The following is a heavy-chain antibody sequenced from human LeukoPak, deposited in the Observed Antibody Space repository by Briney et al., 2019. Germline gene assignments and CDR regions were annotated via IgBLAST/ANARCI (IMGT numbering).Heavy chain of an antibody. CDR3: ARDLSGSYTVDY. Sequence: HAGGSLRLSCAASGFTFSSYGMHWVRQAPGKGLEWAAGISYDGSEKFYAESVKGRFTISRDNSENTLYLQMNSLRTEDTAVYNCARDLSGSYTVDYWGQGTLLTVSS. J-gene: IGHJ4*02. V-gene: IGHV3-30*03. D-gene: IGHD1-26*01. CDR1: GFTFSSYG. CDR2: ISYDGSEK.